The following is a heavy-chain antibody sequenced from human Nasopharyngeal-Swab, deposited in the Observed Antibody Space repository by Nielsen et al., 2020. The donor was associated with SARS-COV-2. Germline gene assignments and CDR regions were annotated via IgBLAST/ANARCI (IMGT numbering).Heavy chain of an antibody. CDR3: AKATWVEGDFDY. D-gene: IGHD5-24*01. CDR1: GFTFSSYA. CDR2: IYSGGSST. J-gene: IGHJ4*02. V-gene: IGHV3-23*03. Sequence: GESLKISCAASGFTFSSYAMSWVRQAPGKGLEWVSVIYSGGSSTYYADSVKGRFTISRDNSKNTLYLQMNSLRAEDTAVYYCAKATWVEGDFDYWGQGTLVTVSS.